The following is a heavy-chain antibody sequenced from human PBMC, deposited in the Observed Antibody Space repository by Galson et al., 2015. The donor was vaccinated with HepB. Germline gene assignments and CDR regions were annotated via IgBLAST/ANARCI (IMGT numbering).Heavy chain of an antibody. CDR2: INHSGST. V-gene: IGHV4-34*01. CDR1: GGSFSGYY. D-gene: IGHD5/OR15-5a*01. J-gene: IGHJ6*03. CDR3: ASGLRAVYMDV. Sequence: ETLSLTCAVYGGSFSGYYWSWIRQPPGKGLEWIGEINHSGSTNYNPSLKSRVTMSVDTSKSQFSLKLTSVTAADTAVYYCASGLRAVYMDVWGKGTTVTVSS.